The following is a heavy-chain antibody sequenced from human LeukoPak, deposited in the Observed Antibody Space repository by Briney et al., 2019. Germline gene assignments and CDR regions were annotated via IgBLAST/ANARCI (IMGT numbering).Heavy chain of an antibody. Sequence: GRSLGLLCAESAFIFSRYGMHRVRQPPGKGLEWVAVISYDGSNKYYAESVKGRFTISRDNSENTLYLQMNSLRAEDTAVYYCAKDWTGKEADYWGQGTLVTVSS. J-gene: IGHJ4*02. V-gene: IGHV3-30*18. CDR1: AFIFSRYG. CDR2: ISYDGSNK. D-gene: IGHD3/OR15-3a*01. CDR3: AKDWTGKEADY.